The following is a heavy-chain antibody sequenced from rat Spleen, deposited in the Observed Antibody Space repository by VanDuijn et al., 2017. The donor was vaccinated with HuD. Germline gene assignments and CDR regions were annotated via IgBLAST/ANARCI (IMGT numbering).Heavy chain of an antibody. CDR1: GFSLTSYN. CDR3: TISYYGANWFAY. V-gene: IGHV2-41*01. D-gene: IGHD1-7*01. Sequence: QVQLKESGPGLVQPSETLSLTCTVSGFSLTSYNVHWVRQPPGKGLEWMGVIWNTGGTRYNSALKSRLSISKDTSKSQVFLKMNSLQTEDTAIYFCTISYYGANWFAYWGQGTLVTVSS. CDR2: IWNTGGT. J-gene: IGHJ3*01.